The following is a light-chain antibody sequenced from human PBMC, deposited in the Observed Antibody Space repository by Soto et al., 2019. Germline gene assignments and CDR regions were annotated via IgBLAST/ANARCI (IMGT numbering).Light chain of an antibody. J-gene: IGLJ3*02. CDR2: DVT. V-gene: IGLV2-8*01. CDR3: GSYAGSNSWV. CDR1: SSDVGANNY. Sequence: QSALAQPPSASGSPGQSVTISCTGTSSDVGANNYVSWYQHHPGKAPKLIIYDVTERPSGVPDRFSGSKSGNTASLTVSGLQSEDEADYYCGSYAGSNSWVFGVGTKVTVL.